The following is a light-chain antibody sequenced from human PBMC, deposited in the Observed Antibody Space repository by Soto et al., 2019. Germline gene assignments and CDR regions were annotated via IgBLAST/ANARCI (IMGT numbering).Light chain of an antibody. V-gene: IGKV3-20*01. CDR3: QQYGTSPRT. Sequence: EIVLMQSPGTLSLSPGERATLSCRASQSVSSTYLAWYQQKPGQAPRLLIYGASSRATGIPDRFSGSESGTDFTLTISRLEPEDFAVYFCQQYGTSPRTFGQGTRLEI. J-gene: IGKJ5*01. CDR2: GAS. CDR1: QSVSSTY.